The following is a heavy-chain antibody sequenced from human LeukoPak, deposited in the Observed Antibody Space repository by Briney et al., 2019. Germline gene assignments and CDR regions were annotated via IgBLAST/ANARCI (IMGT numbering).Heavy chain of an antibody. CDR2: IWYDGSDK. Sequence: GGSLRLSCAASGFTFSSHGMHWVRQAPGKGLEWVAVIWYDGSDKYYADSVKGRFTISRDNSKNTLYLQMNSLRAEDTAVYYCARESEYRFDYWGQGTLVTVPS. CDR1: GFTFSSHG. CDR3: ARESEYRFDY. D-gene: IGHD3-16*02. J-gene: IGHJ4*02. V-gene: IGHV3-33*01.